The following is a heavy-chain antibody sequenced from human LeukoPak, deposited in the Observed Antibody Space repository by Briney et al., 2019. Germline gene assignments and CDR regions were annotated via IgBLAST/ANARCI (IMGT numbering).Heavy chain of an antibody. CDR2: ISYDGSNK. D-gene: IGHD6-19*01. Sequence: GGSLRLSCAASGFTFSSCAIHWVRQAPGKGLEWVAVISYDGSNKYYADSVKGRFTISRDNSKNTLYLQMSSLRAEDTAVYYCARGYSSGWYVHGPFDPWGQGTLVTVSS. J-gene: IGHJ5*02. V-gene: IGHV3-30-3*01. CDR3: ARGYSSGWYVHGPFDP. CDR1: GFTFSSCA.